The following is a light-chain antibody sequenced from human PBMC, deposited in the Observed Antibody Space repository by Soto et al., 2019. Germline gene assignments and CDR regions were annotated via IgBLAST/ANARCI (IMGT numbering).Light chain of an antibody. Sequence: DIQLTQSPSLLSASVGDRVTITCRVSQGISSYLAWYQQKPGKAPKLLIYAASTLKSGVPSRFSGSGSGTEFTLTISSLQPEDFATYYCQQLNSYPLTFGGGTKVDIK. CDR2: AAS. CDR1: QGISSY. J-gene: IGKJ4*01. CDR3: QQLNSYPLT. V-gene: IGKV1-9*01.